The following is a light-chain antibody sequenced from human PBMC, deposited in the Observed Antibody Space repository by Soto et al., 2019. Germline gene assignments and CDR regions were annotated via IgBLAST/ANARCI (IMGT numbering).Light chain of an antibody. CDR2: AAS. CDR1: EDISTW. CDR3: QHADSFPLIT. J-gene: IGKJ5*01. V-gene: IGKV1-12*01. Sequence: DIQMTQSPSSVSASVGDRVTITSRSSEDISTWLAWYQQKPGKAPKLLIYAASSLQSGVPSRFSGSGSGTDFTLTISSLQPEDFATYYCQHADSFPLITFGQGTRLDIK.